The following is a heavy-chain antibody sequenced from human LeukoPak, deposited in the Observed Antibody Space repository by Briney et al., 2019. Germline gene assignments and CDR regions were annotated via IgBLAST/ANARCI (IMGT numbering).Heavy chain of an antibody. CDR2: IYHSGST. D-gene: IGHD2-15*01. V-gene: IGHV4-59*12. CDR3: ARVAWSCSGGSCYPLGLDP. Sequence: SQTLSLTCTVSGGSIRSFFWSWLRQPPGKPLEWIGEIYHSGSTNYNPSLKSRVTISVDKSKNQFSLKLSSVTAADTAVYYCARVAWSCSGGSCYPLGLDPWGQGTLITVSS. CDR1: GGSIRSFF. J-gene: IGHJ5*02.